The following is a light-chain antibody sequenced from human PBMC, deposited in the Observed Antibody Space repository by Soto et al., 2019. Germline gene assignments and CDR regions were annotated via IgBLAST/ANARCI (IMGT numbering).Light chain of an antibody. CDR2: DAS. Sequence: EILLTQSPGTLSLSPGERATLSCWASQSVNRYLVWYQQKPGQAPRLLMYDASKRATGIPARFSGSGSGTDFTLTISSLEPEDFAVYYCQQRDIWPWTFGQGTKV. CDR3: QQRDIWPWT. J-gene: IGKJ1*01. CDR1: QSVNRY. V-gene: IGKV3-11*01.